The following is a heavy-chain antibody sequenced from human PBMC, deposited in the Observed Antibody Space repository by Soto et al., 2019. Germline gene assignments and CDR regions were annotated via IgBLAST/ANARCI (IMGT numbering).Heavy chain of an antibody. Sequence: DVQLVESGGGLVQPGRSLRLSCAASGFTFDDYAMHWVRQAPGKGLEWVSGISWNSGSIGYADSVKGRFTISRDNAKNSLYLQMNSLRAEDTALYYCAKVSYYYGSGSYSPYFDYWGQGTLVTVSS. CDR1: GFTFDDYA. V-gene: IGHV3-9*01. CDR3: AKVSYYYGSGSYSPYFDY. CDR2: ISWNSGSI. J-gene: IGHJ4*02. D-gene: IGHD3-10*01.